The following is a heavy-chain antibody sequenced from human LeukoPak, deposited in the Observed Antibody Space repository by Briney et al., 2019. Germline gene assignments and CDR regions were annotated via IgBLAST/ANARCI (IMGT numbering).Heavy chain of an antibody. V-gene: IGHV4-59*08. CDR1: GGSISSYY. J-gene: IGHJ6*02. D-gene: IGHD6-13*01. CDR3: ARSYSSSDHYYYYGMDV. Sequence: SETLSLTCTVSGGSISSYYWNWIRQPPGKGLEWIGYINYIRTTDYNPSLKSRVTISLDTSKNRFSLKLSSVTAADTAMYYCARSYSSSDHYYYYGMDVWGQGTTVTVSS. CDR2: INYIRTT.